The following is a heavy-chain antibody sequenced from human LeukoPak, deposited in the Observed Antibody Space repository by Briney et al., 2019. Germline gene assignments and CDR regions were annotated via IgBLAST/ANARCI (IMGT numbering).Heavy chain of an antibody. CDR1: GFTFSSYW. Sequence: GGSLRLSCAASGFTFSSYWVTWVRQAPGKGLEWVANIKQDGSEKYYVDSVKGRFTVSRDNAKNSLYLQMNSLRAEDTAVYYCARAHPGYYGSVSDYYGMDVWGQGTTVTVSS. J-gene: IGHJ6*02. CDR3: ARAHPGYYGSVSDYYGMDV. CDR2: IKQDGSEK. V-gene: IGHV3-7*01. D-gene: IGHD3-10*01.